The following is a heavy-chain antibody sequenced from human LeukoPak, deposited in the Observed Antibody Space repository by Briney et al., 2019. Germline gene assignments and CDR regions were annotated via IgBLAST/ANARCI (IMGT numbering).Heavy chain of an antibody. CDR3: ASRRWYGDNWFDP. V-gene: IGHV3-48*03. D-gene: IGHD6-13*01. Sequence: GGSLRLSCAASGFTFSSYEMNWVRQAPGKGLEWVSYISSSGSTIYYADSVKGRFTISRDNAKNSLYLQMNSLRAEDTAVYYCASRRWYGDNWFDPWGQGTKVTVSS. CDR2: ISSSGSTI. CDR1: GFTFSSYE. J-gene: IGHJ5*02.